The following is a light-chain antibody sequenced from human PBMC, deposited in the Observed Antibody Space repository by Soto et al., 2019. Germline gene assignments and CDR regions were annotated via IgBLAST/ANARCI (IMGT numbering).Light chain of an antibody. CDR1: PSISSW. V-gene: IGKV1-5*03. J-gene: IGKJ4*01. Sequence: DIQMTQSPSTLSASVGDRVTITCRASPSISSWLAWYQQKPVKAPKLLIYKASSLESGVPSRFSGSGSGTEFTLTISSLQPDDFATYYCQQYKSYSPLTFGGGTKVEIK. CDR3: QQYKSYSPLT. CDR2: KAS.